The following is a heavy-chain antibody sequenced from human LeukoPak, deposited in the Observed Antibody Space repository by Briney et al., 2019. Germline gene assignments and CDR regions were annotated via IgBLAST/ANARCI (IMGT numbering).Heavy chain of an antibody. Sequence: GGSLRLSCAASGLTFSSYAMHWVRQAPGKGLEWVAVISYDGSNKYYADSVKGRFTISRDNSKNTLYLQMNSLRAEDTAVYYCARDRYGSGSGQPYYYMDVWGKGTTVTVSS. CDR1: GLTFSSYA. D-gene: IGHD3-10*01. J-gene: IGHJ6*03. CDR3: ARDRYGSGSGQPYYYMDV. CDR2: ISYDGSNK. V-gene: IGHV3-30*01.